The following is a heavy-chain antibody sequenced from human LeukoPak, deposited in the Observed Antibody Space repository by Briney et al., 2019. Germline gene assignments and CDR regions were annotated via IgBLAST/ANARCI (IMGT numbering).Heavy chain of an antibody. CDR1: GGSTSSYY. CDR2: IYYSGST. J-gene: IGHJ5*02. D-gene: IGHD3-3*01. CDR3: ARGYYDFWSGYYQRLRFDP. V-gene: IGHV4-59*01. Sequence: SETLSLTCTVSGGSTSSYYWSWIRQPPGKGLEWIGYIYYSGSTNYNPSLKSRVTISVDTSKNQFSLKLSSVTAADTAVYYCARGYYDFWSGYYQRLRFDPWGQGTLVTVSS.